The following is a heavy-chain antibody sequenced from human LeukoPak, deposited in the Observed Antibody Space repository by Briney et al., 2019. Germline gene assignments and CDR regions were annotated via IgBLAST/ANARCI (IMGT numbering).Heavy chain of an antibody. CDR3: VAAFDY. CDR2: ISGSGNTI. Sequence: GGSLRLSCAASGFIFINYEINWVRQAPGKGLEWVSYISGSGNTIHYADSVRGRFTISRDNAKTSVYLQMDSLRAEDTAAYYCVAAFDYWGQGTLVTVSS. CDR1: GFIFINYE. J-gene: IGHJ4*02. V-gene: IGHV3-48*03.